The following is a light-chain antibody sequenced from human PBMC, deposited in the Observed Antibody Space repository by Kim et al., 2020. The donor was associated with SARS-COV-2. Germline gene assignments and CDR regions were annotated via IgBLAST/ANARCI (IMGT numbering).Light chain of an antibody. CDR3: CSRDSTVKDYV. J-gene: IGLJ1*01. CDR2: DEN. CDR1: SLRKSY. V-gene: IGLV3-19*01. Sequence: SSELTQDPTVSVALGQTVRITCQGDSLRKSYASWYQQKPGQAPILVMSDENNRPSGIPDRFSGSSSGSTASLTITGAQAEDEADYYCCSRDSTVKDYVFGTGTKVTVL.